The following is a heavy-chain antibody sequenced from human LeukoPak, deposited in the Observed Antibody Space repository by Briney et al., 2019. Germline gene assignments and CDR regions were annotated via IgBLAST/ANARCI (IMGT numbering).Heavy chain of an antibody. Sequence: GGSLRLSCAASGFTVSSNYMSWVRQAPGKGPEWVSVIYSGGATHYTDSVKGRFTISRDNSKNTLYLQMNSLRAEDTAVYYCARGVPSPFPDPFDHWGQGTLVTVSS. CDR2: IYSGGAT. V-gene: IGHV3-66*02. D-gene: IGHD2/OR15-2a*01. CDR1: GFTVSSNY. J-gene: IGHJ4*02. CDR3: ARGVPSPFPDPFDH.